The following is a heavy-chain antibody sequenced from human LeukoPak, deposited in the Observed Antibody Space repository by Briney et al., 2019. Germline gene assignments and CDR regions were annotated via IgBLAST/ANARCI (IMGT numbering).Heavy chain of an antibody. J-gene: IGHJ4*02. CDR2: IYCSGST. D-gene: IGHD2-21*02. Sequence: SETLSLTCTVSGGSISSSSYYWGWIRQPPGKGLEWIGNIYCSGSTYYNPSLKSRVTISVDTSKNQFSLKLSSVTAADTAVYYCARETYCAADCYSGFDFWGQGTLVTVSS. V-gene: IGHV4-39*07. CDR1: GGSISSSSYY. CDR3: ARETYCAADCYSGFDF.